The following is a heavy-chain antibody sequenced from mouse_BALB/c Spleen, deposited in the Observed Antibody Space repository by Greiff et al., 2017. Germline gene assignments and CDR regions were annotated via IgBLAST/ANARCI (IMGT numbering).Heavy chain of an antibody. D-gene: IGHD1-1*01. J-gene: IGHJ1*01. Sequence: LMESGPGLVAPSQSLSITCTVSGFSLTSYGVHWVRQPPGKGLEWLGVIWAGGSTNYNSALMSRLSISKDNSKSQVFLKMNSLQTDDTAMYYCAREGYGSYWYFDVWGAGTTVTVSS. CDR3: AREGYGSYWYFDV. V-gene: IGHV2-9*02. CDR2: IWAGGST. CDR1: GFSLTSYG.